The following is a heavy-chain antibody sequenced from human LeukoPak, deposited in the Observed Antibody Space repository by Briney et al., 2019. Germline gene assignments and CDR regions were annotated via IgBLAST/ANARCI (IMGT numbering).Heavy chain of an antibody. J-gene: IGHJ5*02. CDR3: ARRGYYDSSGYYYP. CDR1: GGSLSSSSYY. Sequence: SETLSLTCTVSGGSLSSSSYYWGWIRQPPGKGLEWIGSVYYSGSTYYNPSLKSRVTISVDTSTNQFSLKLSSVTAADTAVYYCARRGYYDSSGYYYPWGQGTLVTVSS. D-gene: IGHD3-22*01. V-gene: IGHV4-39*01. CDR2: VYYSGST.